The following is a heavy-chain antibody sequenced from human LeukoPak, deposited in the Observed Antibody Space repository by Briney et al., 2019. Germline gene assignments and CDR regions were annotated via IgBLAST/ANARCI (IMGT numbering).Heavy chain of an antibody. D-gene: IGHD3-9*01. CDR1: GYTFTSYA. CDR3: ARSPHILTGENFDY. CDR2: INPNSGGT. Sequence: ASVKVSCKASGYTFTSYAMNWVRQAPGQGLEWMGWINPNSGGTNYAQKFQDRVTMTRDTSISTAYMELSRLRSHDTAVYYCARSPHILTGENFDYWGQGTLVTVSS. J-gene: IGHJ4*02. V-gene: IGHV1-2*02.